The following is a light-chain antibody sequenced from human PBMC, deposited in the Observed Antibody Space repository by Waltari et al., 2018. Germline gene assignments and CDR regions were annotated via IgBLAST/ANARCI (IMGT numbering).Light chain of an antibody. Sequence: DIQMTHSPSSLSASVGDRVTITCRASQSISSYLNWYQQKPGKAPKLLIYAPSSLQSGVPSRFSGSGSGTDFTLTISSLQPEDFATYYCQQSYSTPWTFGQGTKVEIK. J-gene: IGKJ1*01. CDR3: QQSYSTPWT. CDR2: APS. CDR1: QSISSY. V-gene: IGKV1-39*01.